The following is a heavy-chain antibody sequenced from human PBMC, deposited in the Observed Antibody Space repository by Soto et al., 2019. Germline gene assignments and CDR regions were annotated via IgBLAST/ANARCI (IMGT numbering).Heavy chain of an antibody. CDR1: GYTLTELS. CDR2: FDPEDGET. D-gene: IGHD3-16*01. CDR3: ATSSYRDFMITFGGVNYFDY. Sequence: ASVKVSCKVSGYTLTELSMHWVRQAPGKGLEWMGGFDPEDGETIYAQKFQGRVTMTEDTSTDTAYMELSSLRSEDTAVYYCATSSYRDFMITFGGVNYFDYWGQGTLVTVSS. J-gene: IGHJ4*02. V-gene: IGHV1-24*01.